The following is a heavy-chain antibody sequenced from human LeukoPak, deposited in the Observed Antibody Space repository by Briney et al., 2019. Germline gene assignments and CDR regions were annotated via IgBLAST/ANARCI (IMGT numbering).Heavy chain of an antibody. CDR2: IYYSGST. CDR3: ARGYFDSSGYWSIDY. CDR1: GGSISSYY. Sequence: SETLSFTCTVSGGSISSYYWSWIRQPRGKGLEWIGYIYYSGSTNYNPSLKSRVTISVDTSKNQFSLKLSSVTAADTAVYYCARGYFDSSGYWSIDYWGQGTLVTVSS. J-gene: IGHJ4*02. V-gene: IGHV4-59*01. D-gene: IGHD3-22*01.